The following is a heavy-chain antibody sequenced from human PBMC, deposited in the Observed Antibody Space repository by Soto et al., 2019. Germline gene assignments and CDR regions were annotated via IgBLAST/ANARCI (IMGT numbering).Heavy chain of an antibody. Sequence: PGGSLRLSCAASGFTVSSNYMTWVRQAPGKGLEWVSVIYSDGSTYYADSVKGRFTISRHNSKNTLYLQMNSLRTEDTAVYYCARDRAPEITIFGVVIMDWSQGTLVTVSS. V-gene: IGHV3-53*04. CDR3: ARDRAPEITIFGVVIMD. D-gene: IGHD3-3*01. J-gene: IGHJ4*02. CDR2: IYSDGST. CDR1: GFTVSSNY.